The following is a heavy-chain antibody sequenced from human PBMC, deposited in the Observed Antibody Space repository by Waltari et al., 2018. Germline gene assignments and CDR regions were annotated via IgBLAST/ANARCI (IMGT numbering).Heavy chain of an antibody. CDR2: VRSYHGET. D-gene: IGHD3-22*01. Sequence: QVQLEQSGAEVKKPGASVKVSCKASGYTFTSYGISWVRQAPGQGLEWMGWVRSYHGETNYAQKLQGKVTMTTDTSTSTAYMDLRSLRSDDTAVFYCARDLYDYDSSGNWDDAFDIWGQGTMVIVSS. V-gene: IGHV1-18*04. J-gene: IGHJ3*02. CDR3: ARDLYDYDSSGNWDDAFDI. CDR1: GYTFTSYG.